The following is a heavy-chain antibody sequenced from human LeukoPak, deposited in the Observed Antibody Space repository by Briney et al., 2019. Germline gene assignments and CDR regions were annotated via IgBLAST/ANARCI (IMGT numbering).Heavy chain of an antibody. J-gene: IGHJ5*02. CDR1: GGSFSGYY. CDR2: INHSGST. Sequence: SETLSLTCAVYGGSFSGYYWSWIRQPPGKGLEWIGEINHSGSTNYNPSLKSRVTISVDTSKNQFSLKLSSVTAADTAVYYCARGAGIAAAVRHNWFDPWGQGTLVTVSS. CDR3: ARGAGIAAAVRHNWFDP. V-gene: IGHV4-34*01. D-gene: IGHD6-13*01.